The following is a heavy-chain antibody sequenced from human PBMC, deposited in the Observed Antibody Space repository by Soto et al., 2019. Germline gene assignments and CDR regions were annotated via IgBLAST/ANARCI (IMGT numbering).Heavy chain of an antibody. D-gene: IGHD6-6*01. CDR1: GYTFTGYY. J-gene: IGHJ4*02. CDR2: INPNSGGT. CDR3: ARGPSIAARPIIYYFDY. V-gene: IGHV1-2*04. Sequence: ASVKVSCKASGYTFTGYYMHWVRQAPGQGLEWMGWINPNSGGTNYAQKFQGWVTMTRDTSISTAYMELSRLRSDDTAVYYCARGPSIAARPIIYYFDYWGQGTLVTVSS.